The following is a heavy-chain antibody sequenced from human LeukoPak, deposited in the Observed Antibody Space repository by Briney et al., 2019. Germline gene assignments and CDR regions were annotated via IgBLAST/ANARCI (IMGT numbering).Heavy chain of an antibody. J-gene: IGHJ4*02. V-gene: IGHV7-4-1*02. CDR3: ASNDGYSSGWYDPTFDH. CDR1: GYTFTSYA. CDR2: INTNTGNP. Sequence: ASVKVSCKASGYTFTSYAMNWVRQAPGQGLEWMGWINTNTGNPTYAQGFTGRFVFSLDTSVSTAYLQISSLKAEDTAVYYCASNDGYSSGWYDPTFDHWGQGTLVTVSS. D-gene: IGHD6-19*01.